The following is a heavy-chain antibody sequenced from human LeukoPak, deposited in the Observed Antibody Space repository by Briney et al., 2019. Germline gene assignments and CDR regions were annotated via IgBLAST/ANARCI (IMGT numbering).Heavy chain of an antibody. V-gene: IGHV3-30*04. D-gene: IGHD6-19*01. CDR1: GFTFSSYA. CDR3: ARRAVADPYYYYYMDV. J-gene: IGHJ6*03. Sequence: PGRSLRLSCAASGFTFSSYAMHWVRQAPGKGLEWVAVISYDGSNKYYADSVKGRFTISRDNSKNTPYLQMNSLRAEDTAVYYCARRAVADPYYYYYMDVWGKGTTVTVSS. CDR2: ISYDGSNK.